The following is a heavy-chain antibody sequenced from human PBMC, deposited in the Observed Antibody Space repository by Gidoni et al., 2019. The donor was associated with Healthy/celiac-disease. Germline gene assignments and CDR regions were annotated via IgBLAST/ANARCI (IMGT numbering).Heavy chain of an antibody. J-gene: IGHJ6*02. CDR2: IRNQCSNI. CDR3: ARDTPPGSSSHYYYYGMDV. Sequence: QVQLVVSGGGVVEPGLSLRLSCAASGFTLRSFGMDGVRQAPGKGLEWVAVIRNQCSNIYYPDSVKGRFTISRDNTKNSLYLQMNSLRAEDTAVYYCARDTPPGSSSHYYYYGMDVWGQGTTVTVSS. V-gene: IGHV3-33*01. D-gene: IGHD6-6*01. CDR1: GFTLRSFG.